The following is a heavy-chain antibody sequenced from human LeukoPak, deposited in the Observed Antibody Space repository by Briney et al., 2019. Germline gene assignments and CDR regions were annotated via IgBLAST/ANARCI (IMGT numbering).Heavy chain of an antibody. V-gene: IGHV3-33*01. J-gene: IGHJ6*03. CDR2: IWYDGSNK. CDR1: GFTSSSYG. Sequence: GGSLRLSCAASGFTSSSYGMHWVRQAPGTGLEWVAVIWYDGSNKYYADSVKGRFTISRDNSKNTLYLQMNSLRAEDTAVYYCARRGSSSPPYYYYYMDVWGKGTTVTVSS. CDR3: ARRGSSSPPYYYYYMDV. D-gene: IGHD6-6*01.